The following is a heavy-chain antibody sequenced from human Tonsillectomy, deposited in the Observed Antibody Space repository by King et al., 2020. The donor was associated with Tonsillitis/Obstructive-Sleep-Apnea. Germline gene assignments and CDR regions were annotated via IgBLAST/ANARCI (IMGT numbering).Heavy chain of an antibody. CDR1: GYTFPKYG. V-gene: IGHV1-18*01. CDR2: ISPYNGHT. CDR3: ARDSMSHYYDSSGYYTFDY. J-gene: IGHJ4*03. Sequence: VQLVQSGAEVKKPGASVKVSCKASGYTFPKYGISWVRQAPGQGLEWMGWISPYNGHTNYAQKLQARVTMTTDTSTSTAYMELRSLRYDDTAVYYCARDSMSHYYDSSGYYTFDYWGKGTTVTVSS. D-gene: IGHD3-22*01.